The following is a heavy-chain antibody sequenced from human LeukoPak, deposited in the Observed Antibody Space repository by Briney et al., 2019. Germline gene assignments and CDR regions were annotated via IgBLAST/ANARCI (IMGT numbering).Heavy chain of an antibody. D-gene: IGHD1-20*01. V-gene: IGHV3-15*01. CDR3: ARVYNWNHFDY. J-gene: IGHJ4*02. CDR1: GFTFSNAW. CDR2: IKSKTDGGTT. Sequence: GGSLRLSCAASGFTFSNAWMSWVRQAPGKGLEWVGRIKSKTDGGTTDYAAPVKGRFTISRDDSKNTLYLQMNSLRAEDTAVYYCARVYNWNHFDYWGQGTLVTVSS.